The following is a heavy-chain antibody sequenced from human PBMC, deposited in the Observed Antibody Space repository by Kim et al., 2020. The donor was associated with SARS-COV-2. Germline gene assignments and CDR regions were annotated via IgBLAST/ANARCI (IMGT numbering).Heavy chain of an antibody. Sequence: KDSQKFRGRVTITRDTSASTAYMELSSLRSEDTAVYYCAIIYDSSGYYGYWGQGTLVTVSS. D-gene: IGHD3-22*01. CDR3: AIIYDSSGYYGY. V-gene: IGHV1-3*01. J-gene: IGHJ4*02.